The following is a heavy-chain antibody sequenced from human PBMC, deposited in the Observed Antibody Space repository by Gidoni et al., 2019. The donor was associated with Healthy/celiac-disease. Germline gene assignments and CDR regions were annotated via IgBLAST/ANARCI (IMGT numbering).Heavy chain of an antibody. CDR1: GFTLRSYG. J-gene: IGHJ4*02. CDR2: ISYDGSNK. V-gene: IGHV3-30*18. CDR3: AKGSLYYYDSSGYYHY. D-gene: IGHD3-22*01. Sequence: QVQLVESGGGVVQPGRSLRLSCAASGFTLRSYGMHWVRQAPGKGREWVAVISYDGSNKYYADSVKGRFTISRDNSKNTLYLQMNSLRAEDTAVYYCAKGSLYYYDSSGYYHYWGQGTLVTVSS.